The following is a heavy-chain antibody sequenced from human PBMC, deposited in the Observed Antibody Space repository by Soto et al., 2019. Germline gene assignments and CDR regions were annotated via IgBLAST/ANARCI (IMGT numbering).Heavy chain of an antibody. J-gene: IGHJ5*02. V-gene: IGHV1-3*01. Sequence: ASVKVSCKASGYTFTSYAMHWVRQAPGQRLEWMGWINAGNGNTKYSQKFQGRVTITRDTSASTAYMELSSLRSEDTAVYYCARDRSGGWNYMGRPKLSPNWFDPWGQGTLVTVSS. D-gene: IGHD1-7*01. CDR3: ARDRSGGWNYMGRPKLSPNWFDP. CDR1: GYTFTSYA. CDR2: INAGNGNT.